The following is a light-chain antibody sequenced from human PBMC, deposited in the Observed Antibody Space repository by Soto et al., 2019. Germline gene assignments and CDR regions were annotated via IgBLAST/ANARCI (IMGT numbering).Light chain of an antibody. V-gene: IGLV1-40*01. CDR3: QSFDKYLSAVV. CDR1: SSDIGAGYR. CDR2: DNT. Sequence: QPVMTQPPSVSGAPGERVTISCTGSSSDIGAGYRVRWYQQVPGTAPKLLIYDNTNRPSGVPARFSGSKSGTSASLAISGLQAQDEADYYCQSFDKYLSAVVFGGGTKLTVL. J-gene: IGLJ2*01.